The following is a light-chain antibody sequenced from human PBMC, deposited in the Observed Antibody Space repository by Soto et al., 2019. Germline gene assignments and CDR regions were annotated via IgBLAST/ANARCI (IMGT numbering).Light chain of an antibody. CDR3: CSSGGSPTYV. Sequence: QSVLTQPASVSGSPGQSITISCTGTSSNVGSYKLVSWYQQHPGKAPKLMIFEVNKRPSGVTNRFSGSKSGNTASLTISGLKVVDEADYYCCSSGGSPTYVFGTGTKVTVL. V-gene: IGLV2-23*02. CDR1: SSNVGSYKL. J-gene: IGLJ1*01. CDR2: EVN.